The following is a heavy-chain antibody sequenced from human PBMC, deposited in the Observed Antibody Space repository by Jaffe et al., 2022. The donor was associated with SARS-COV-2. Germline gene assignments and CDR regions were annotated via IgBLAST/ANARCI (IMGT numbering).Heavy chain of an antibody. V-gene: IGHV4-59*08. D-gene: IGHD4-17*01. CDR3: ARPRDHGDYVPFDF. CDR1: GGSISYYY. J-gene: IGHJ4*02. Sequence: QVQLQESGPGLVKPSETLSLTCTVSGGSISYYYWSWIRQPPGKGLEWIGYVYYSGNTNYNPSLKSRVTISVDTSKNQFSLKLRSVTAADTAVYYCARPRDHGDYVPFDFWGQGTLVTVSS. CDR2: VYYSGNT.